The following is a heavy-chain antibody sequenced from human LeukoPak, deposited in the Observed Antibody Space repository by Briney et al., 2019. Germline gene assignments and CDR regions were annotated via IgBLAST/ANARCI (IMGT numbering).Heavy chain of an antibody. CDR1: GYTFTNYA. Sequence: ASVKVSCKASGYTFTNYAVNWLRQAPGQRLEWMGWIDAGNGDTKFSQNYQARVTITRDASASTAYMELSSLTSEDTAVYFCARGLWSAHRREYYFDSWGQGTLVTVSS. CDR3: ARGLWSAHRREYYFDS. J-gene: IGHJ4*02. V-gene: IGHV1-3*01. D-gene: IGHD3-3*01. CDR2: IDAGNGDT.